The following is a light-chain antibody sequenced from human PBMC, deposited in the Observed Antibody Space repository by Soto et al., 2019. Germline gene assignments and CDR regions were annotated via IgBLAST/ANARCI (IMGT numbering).Light chain of an antibody. CDR3: KSYDGRLSGWV. Sequence: QSVLTQPPSVSGAPGQRVTISCTGSSSNIGAGYDVHWFPQLPGTAPKLLIYGHSNRPSGVPDRFSGSKSGTSASLAITGLQAEDEADYYCKSYDGRLSGWVFGGGTKLTVL. CDR2: GHS. V-gene: IGLV1-40*01. J-gene: IGLJ3*02. CDR1: SSNIGAGYD.